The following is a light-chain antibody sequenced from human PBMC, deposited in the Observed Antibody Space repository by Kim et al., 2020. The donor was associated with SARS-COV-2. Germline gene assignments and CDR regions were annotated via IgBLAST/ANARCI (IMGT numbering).Light chain of an antibody. Sequence: FPGERATRSCRASQSVSNNYLAWYQQKPGQAPRLLVYAASTRATGSPDRFSGSGSGTDFSLTISRLEPEDFAVYYCQQYAISPVTFGQGTRLEIK. CDR1: QSVSNNY. CDR2: AAS. J-gene: IGKJ5*01. V-gene: IGKV3-20*01. CDR3: QQYAISPVT.